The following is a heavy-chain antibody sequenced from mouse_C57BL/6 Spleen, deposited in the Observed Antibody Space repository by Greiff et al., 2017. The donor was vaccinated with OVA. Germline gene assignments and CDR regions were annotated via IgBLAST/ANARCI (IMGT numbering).Heavy chain of an antibody. J-gene: IGHJ2*01. CDR3: ARAGNPYYFDY. CDR2: IDPSDSYT. V-gene: IGHV1-69*01. CDR1: GYTFTSYW. Sequence: VQLQQPGAELVMPGASVKLSCKASGYTFTSYWMHWVKQRPGQGLEWIGEIDPSDSYTNYNQKFKGKSTLTVEKSSSTAYMQLISLTSEDSAVYYCARAGNPYYFDYWGQGTTLTVSS.